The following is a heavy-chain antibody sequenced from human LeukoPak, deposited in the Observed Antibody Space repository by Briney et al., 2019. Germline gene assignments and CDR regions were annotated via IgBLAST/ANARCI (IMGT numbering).Heavy chain of an antibody. CDR2: IYYSGST. V-gene: IGHV4-59*11. D-gene: IGHD4-23*01. Sequence: SETLSLTCTVSGGSISSHYWSWIRQPPGKGLEWIGYIYYSGSTNYNPSLKSRVTISVDTSKNQFSLKRSSVTAADTAVYYCARDPMTTVVHDAFDIWGQGTMVTVSS. CDR1: GGSISSHY. J-gene: IGHJ3*02. CDR3: ARDPMTTVVHDAFDI.